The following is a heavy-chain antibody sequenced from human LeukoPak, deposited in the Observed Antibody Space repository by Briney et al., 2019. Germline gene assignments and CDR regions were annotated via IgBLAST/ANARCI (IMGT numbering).Heavy chain of an antibody. CDR1: GFTFSSYS. J-gene: IGHJ4*02. V-gene: IGHV3-48*01. D-gene: IGHD1-26*01. CDR3: ARSGSYRPLDY. Sequence: GGSLRLSCAASGFTFSSYSMNWVRQAPGKGLEWVSYISSGSTTIYYADSVKGRFTISRDSAKNSLYLQMNSLRAEDTAVYYCARSGSYRPLDYWGQGTLVTVSS. CDR2: ISSGSTTI.